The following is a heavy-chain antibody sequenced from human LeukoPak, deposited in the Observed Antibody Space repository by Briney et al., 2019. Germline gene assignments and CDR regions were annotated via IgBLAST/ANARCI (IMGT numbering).Heavy chain of an antibody. V-gene: IGHV1-2*02. J-gene: IGHJ4*02. D-gene: IGHD5-12*01. CDR3: TKENKAVYIAGLGY. CDR1: GYIFTFYL. Sequence: VASVKVSCKDSGYIFTFYLMHWVRQAPGQGLEWMGWINCNTGDTRYAEKFQGRVTMTRDTSINTVYMELSGLRSDDTAVYDCTKENKAVYIAGLGYWGQGSLVAVSS. CDR2: INCNTGDT.